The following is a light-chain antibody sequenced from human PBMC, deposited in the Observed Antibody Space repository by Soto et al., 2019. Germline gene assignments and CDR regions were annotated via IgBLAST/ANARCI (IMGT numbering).Light chain of an antibody. J-gene: IGKJ5*01. CDR2: DAS. Sequence: EFVLTQSAGTLSLSPGERATLSCRASQTVRNNYLAWYQQKPGQAPRLLIYDASNRATGIPARFSGSGSGTDFTLTISSLEPEDFAVYYCQQRSNWPITFGQGTRLEIK. CDR1: QTVRNNY. V-gene: IGKV3-11*01. CDR3: QQRSNWPIT.